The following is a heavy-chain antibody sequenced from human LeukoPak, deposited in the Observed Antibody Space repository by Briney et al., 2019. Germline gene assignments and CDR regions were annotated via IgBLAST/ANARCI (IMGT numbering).Heavy chain of an antibody. CDR3: ARVSAVVGTYYFDY. V-gene: IGHV4-34*01. CDR2: INHSGST. Sequence: SETLSLTCAVYGGSFSGYYWSWIRQPPGKGLEWIGEINHSGSTNYNPSLKSRVTISVDTSKNQFSLRLSSVTAADTAVYYCARVSAVVGTYYFDYWGQGTLVTVSS. J-gene: IGHJ4*02. CDR1: GGSFSGYY. D-gene: IGHD1-26*01.